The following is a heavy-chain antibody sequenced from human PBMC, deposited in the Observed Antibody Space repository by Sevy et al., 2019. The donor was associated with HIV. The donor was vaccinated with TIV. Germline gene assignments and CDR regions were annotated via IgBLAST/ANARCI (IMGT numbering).Heavy chain of an antibody. Sequence: ASVKVSCKASGYTFTPYGISWVRQAPGQGLEWMGWINPYNGNTNYLQKFQGRVTMTTDTSTSTAYIELRSLRSDDTAVYYCARNGGAAADTEDYFDYWGQGTLVTVSS. CDR2: INPYNGNT. CDR3: ARNGGAAADTEDYFDY. V-gene: IGHV1-18*04. D-gene: IGHD6-13*01. CDR1: GYTFTPYG. J-gene: IGHJ4*02.